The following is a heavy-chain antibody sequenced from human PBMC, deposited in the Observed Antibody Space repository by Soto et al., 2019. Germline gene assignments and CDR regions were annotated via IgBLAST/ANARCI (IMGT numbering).Heavy chain of an antibody. CDR2: IWYDGGNK. D-gene: IGHD6-6*01. V-gene: IGHV3-33*01. J-gene: IGHJ4*02. CDR3: ARDRHSTSSGYFDN. Sequence: GGSLRLSCSASGFTLSSFAIHWVRQAPGKGLEWVAVIWYDGGNKFYADSVKGRFTIARDNSKNTLSLQMSSLRAEDTAIYFCARDRHSTSSGYFDNWGLGTLVTVSS. CDR1: GFTLSSFA.